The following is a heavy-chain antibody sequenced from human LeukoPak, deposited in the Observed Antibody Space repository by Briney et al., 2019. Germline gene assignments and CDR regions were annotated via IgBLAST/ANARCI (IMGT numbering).Heavy chain of an antibody. CDR2: MNPNSGNT. V-gene: IGHV1-8*03. CDR3: ARGTAAPPDYYYYMDV. J-gene: IGHJ6*03. Sequence: ASVKVSCKASGYTFTSYDINWVRQATGQGLEWMGWMNPNSGNTGYAQKFQGRVTITRNTSISTAYMELSSLRSEDTAVYYCARGTAAPPDYYYYMDVWGKGTTVTVSS. D-gene: IGHD2-15*01. CDR1: GYTFTSYD.